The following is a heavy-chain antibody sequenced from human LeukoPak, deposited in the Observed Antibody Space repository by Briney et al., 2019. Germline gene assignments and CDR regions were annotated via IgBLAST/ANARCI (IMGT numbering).Heavy chain of an antibody. CDR1: GFTFSSHG. CDR3: ARDRDDYFDY. J-gene: IGHJ4*02. D-gene: IGHD5-24*01. CDR2: ISYDGNKK. V-gene: IGHV3-30*03. Sequence: GGSLRLSCAASGFTFSSHGIHWVRQAPGKGLEWVAVISYDGNKKYYADSVKGRFTISRDNAKNTLYLQMNSLRAEDTAVHYCARDRDDYFDYWGQGTLVTVSS.